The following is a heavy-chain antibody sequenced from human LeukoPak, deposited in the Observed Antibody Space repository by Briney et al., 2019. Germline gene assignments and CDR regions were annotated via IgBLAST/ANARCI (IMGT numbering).Heavy chain of an antibody. Sequence: GASVKVSCKAAGYTFTTYFLYWVRQAPGQGLEWMGTFKPNTKTAHHVLRFRDRVRITGDMSTSTVFLGLNSLRTDDTAVYYCVREKDGGNYDYWGQGTLVTVST. J-gene: IGHJ4*01. V-gene: IGHV1-46*01. CDR2: FKPNTKTA. D-gene: IGHD1-7*01. CDR1: GYTFTTYF. CDR3: VREKDGGNYDY.